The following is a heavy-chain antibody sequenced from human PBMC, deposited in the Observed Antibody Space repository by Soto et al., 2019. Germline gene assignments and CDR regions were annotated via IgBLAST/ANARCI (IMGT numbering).Heavy chain of an antibody. CDR3: ARWEQPLFDY. CDR2: ISSDGNHK. D-gene: IGHD1-26*01. CDR1: GFNVSAYT. V-gene: IGHV3-30-3*01. Sequence: QVKLVESGGDVVQPGRSLRLSCAASGFNVSAYTMHWVRQAPGKGLEWVAVISSDGNHKYYTDSVKGRFTISRDTSTNTLYLQMNSLRAEDTAVYYCARWEQPLFDYCGQGTLVTVSS. J-gene: IGHJ4*02.